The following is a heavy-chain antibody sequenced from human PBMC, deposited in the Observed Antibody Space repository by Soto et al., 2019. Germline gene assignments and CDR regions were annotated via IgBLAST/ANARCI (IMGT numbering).Heavy chain of an antibody. Sequence: QVQLVQSGAEVKKPGSSVKVSCLASRGTFNRYAINWVRQAPGHGLEWLGALVPQFGTPNYAQKFQDRVXXXXXXXXXXXXXXXXXXXXXXAXVYYCARQNRDTPMVPFDVWGQGTLVTVSS. CDR2: LVPQFGTP. J-gene: IGHJ4*02. CDR1: RGTFNRYA. CDR3: ARQNRDTPMVPFDV. D-gene: IGHD5-18*01. V-gene: IGHV1-69*01.